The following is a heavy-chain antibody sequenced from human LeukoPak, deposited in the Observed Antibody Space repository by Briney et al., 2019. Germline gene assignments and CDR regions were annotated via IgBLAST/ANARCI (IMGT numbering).Heavy chain of an antibody. CDR3: ARNRKLEWLSFDY. Sequence: ASVKVSCKASGYSFTSHYMHWVRQAPGQGLEWLGLINPSGSSTLYAQKFQGRVTMTRDMSTSTVYMELSSLRSEDTAVYYCARNRKLEWLSFDYWGQGTLVTVSS. V-gene: IGHV1-46*01. CDR1: GYSFTSHY. CDR2: INPSGSST. J-gene: IGHJ4*02. D-gene: IGHD3-3*01.